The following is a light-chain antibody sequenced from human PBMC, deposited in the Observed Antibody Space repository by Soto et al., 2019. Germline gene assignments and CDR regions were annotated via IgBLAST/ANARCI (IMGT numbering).Light chain of an antibody. CDR1: QSLLYRDGNTY. J-gene: IGKJ1*01. Sequence: VVMTQSPLSLPVTLGQPSCISCRSSQSLLYRDGNTYLNWLQQRPGQSPRRLIYKVSNRDSGVPDRFSGSGSGTDFTLKISGVEAEDVGLYYCMQGTHWPHTFGQGTKVDI. CDR2: KVS. CDR3: MQGTHWPHT. V-gene: IGKV2-30*01.